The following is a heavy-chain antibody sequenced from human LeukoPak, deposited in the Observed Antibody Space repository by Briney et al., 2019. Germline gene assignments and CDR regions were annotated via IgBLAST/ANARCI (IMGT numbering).Heavy chain of an antibody. Sequence: GESLKISCKGIGYSFTSYWIGCVRQMPGKGMEWMGVIYPGDSRIRYNPSFQGQVTISVDTSINTAYLQWVSLKASDTAMYYCACRDLTSTWSFPWGQGTLVTVSS. D-gene: IGHD6-13*01. CDR1: GYSFTSYW. CDR3: ACRDLTSTWSFP. V-gene: IGHV5-51*01. J-gene: IGHJ5*02. CDR2: IYPGDSRI.